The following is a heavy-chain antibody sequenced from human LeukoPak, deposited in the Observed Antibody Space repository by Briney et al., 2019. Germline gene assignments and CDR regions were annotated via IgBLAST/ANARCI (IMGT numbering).Heavy chain of an antibody. Sequence: PGGSLRLSCAASGFTFSSYEMNWVRQAPGKGLEWVSYISSSGSTIYCADSVKGRFTISRDNAKNSLYLQMSSLRAEDTAVYYCAELGITMIGGVWGKGTTVTISS. CDR1: GFTFSSYE. V-gene: IGHV3-48*03. J-gene: IGHJ6*04. CDR2: ISSSGSTI. D-gene: IGHD3-10*02. CDR3: AELGITMIGGV.